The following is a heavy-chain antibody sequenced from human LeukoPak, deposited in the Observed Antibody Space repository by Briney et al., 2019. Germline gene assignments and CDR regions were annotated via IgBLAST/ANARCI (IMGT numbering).Heavy chain of an antibody. V-gene: IGHV4-4*02. CDR2: IYHSGST. D-gene: IGHD5-18*01. J-gene: IGHJ6*03. CDR1: GGSISSSNW. CDR3: AKSADSYGYNYYYYYMDV. Sequence: TTSGTLSLTCAVSGGSISSSNWWSWVRQPPGKGLEWIGEIYHSGSTNYNPSLKSRVTISVDKSKNQFSLKLSSVTAADTAVYYCAKSADSYGYNYYYYYMDVWGKGTTVTVSS.